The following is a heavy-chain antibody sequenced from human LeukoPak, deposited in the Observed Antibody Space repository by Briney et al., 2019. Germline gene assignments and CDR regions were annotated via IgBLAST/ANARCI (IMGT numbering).Heavy chain of an antibody. CDR2: ISGSGGGT. CDR3: AKEKYSSGWYLSGY. CDR1: GFTFSSYA. V-gene: IGHV3-23*01. D-gene: IGHD6-19*01. Sequence: GGSLRLSCAASGFTFSSYAMSWVRQAPGKGLEWVSAISGSGGGTYYADSVKGRFTISRDNSKNTLYLQMNSLRAEDTAVYYCAKEKYSSGWYLSGYWGQGTLVTVSS. J-gene: IGHJ4*02.